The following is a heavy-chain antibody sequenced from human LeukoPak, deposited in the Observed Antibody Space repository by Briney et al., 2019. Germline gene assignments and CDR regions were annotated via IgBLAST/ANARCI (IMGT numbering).Heavy chain of an antibody. CDR1: GGSISSYY. V-gene: IGHV4-59*08. Sequence: SETLSLTCIVSGGSISSYYWSWIRQPPGKGLEWIGYIYHTGSNNYSPSLKSRVTMSVGTSKNQFSLKLSSVTAADTAVYYCARARYSNSWYAVDIWGQGTMVTVSS. CDR3: ARARYSNSWYAVDI. CDR2: IYHTGSN. J-gene: IGHJ3*02. D-gene: IGHD6-13*01.